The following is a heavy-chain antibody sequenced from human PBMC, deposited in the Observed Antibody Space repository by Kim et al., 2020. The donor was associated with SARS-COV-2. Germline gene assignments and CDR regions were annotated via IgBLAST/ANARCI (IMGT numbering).Heavy chain of an antibody. CDR2: ISSNGGAK. J-gene: IGHJ4*02. Sequence: GGSLSLSCAGSGFTFSGYYMSWIRQDPGKGLEWVSYISSNGGAKYYADSVKGRFTISRDNPKNSLSLEMNNLSAEDTAVYYCARGGRGNYTFDSLGQGTL. D-gene: IGHD1-7*01. CDR1: GFTFSGYY. CDR3: ARGGRGNYTFDS. V-gene: IGHV3-11*01.